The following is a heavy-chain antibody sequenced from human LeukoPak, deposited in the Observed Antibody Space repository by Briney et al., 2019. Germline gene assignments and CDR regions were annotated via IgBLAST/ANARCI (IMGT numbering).Heavy chain of an antibody. D-gene: IGHD6-13*01. CDR2: FDPPDRET. CDR1: GYTLTEIA. CDR3: AIMASAGTFDY. V-gene: IGHV1-24*01. Sequence: ASVKVPCKVSGYTLTEIAMHWVRQAPGEGLEWMGGFDPPDRETVYAQKFQGRVTMTEDTSTDTAFMELSGLRSEDTALYYCAIMASAGTFDYWGQGALVTVSS. J-gene: IGHJ4*02.